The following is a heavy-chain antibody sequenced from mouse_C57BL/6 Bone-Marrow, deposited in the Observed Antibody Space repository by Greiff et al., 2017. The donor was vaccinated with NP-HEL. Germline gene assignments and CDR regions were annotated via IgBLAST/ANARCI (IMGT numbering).Heavy chain of an antibody. J-gene: IGHJ1*03. Sequence: EVQLVESGGGLVKPGGSLKLSCAASGFTFSSYAMSWVRQTPEKRLEWVATISDGGSYTYYPDNVKGRFTISRDNAKNNLYLQMSHLKSEDTAMYYCARGDYYGSRDWYFDVWGTGTTVTVSS. CDR2: ISDGGSYT. V-gene: IGHV5-4*01. D-gene: IGHD1-1*01. CDR1: GFTFSSYA. CDR3: ARGDYYGSRDWYFDV.